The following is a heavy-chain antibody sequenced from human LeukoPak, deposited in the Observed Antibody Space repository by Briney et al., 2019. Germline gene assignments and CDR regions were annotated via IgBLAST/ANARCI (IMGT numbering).Heavy chain of an antibody. CDR3: VRADYDFWSGYYPIDY. CDR1: GFAFGSYW. D-gene: IGHD3-3*01. CDR2: MNRDGSQR. Sequence: GGSLRLSCVGSGFAFGSYWMSWARQAPGKGLEWVAKMNRDGSQRDYVDSVKGRFTISRDNAKSSLFLQMNSLRDEDTAVYYCVRADYDFWSGYYPIDYWGQGTLVTVSS. V-gene: IGHV3-7*01. J-gene: IGHJ4*02.